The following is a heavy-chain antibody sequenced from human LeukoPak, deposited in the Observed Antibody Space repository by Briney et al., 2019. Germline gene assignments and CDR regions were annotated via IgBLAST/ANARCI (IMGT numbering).Heavy chain of an antibody. J-gene: IGHJ4*02. D-gene: IGHD6-6*01. CDR1: GFTFTNYV. CDR2: ISVSGADT. Sequence: GGSLRLSCAASGFTFTNYVMTWVRQAPGKGLEWLSGISVSGADTYYADSVKGRFTISRDNSKNTVSLRLNSLRAEDSAIYYCASRKEYSTSSVFYWGQGTLVTVSS. CDR3: ASRKEYSTSSVFY. V-gene: IGHV3-23*01.